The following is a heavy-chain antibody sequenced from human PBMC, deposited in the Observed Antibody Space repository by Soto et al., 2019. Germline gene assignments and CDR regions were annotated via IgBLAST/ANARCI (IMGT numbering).Heavy chain of an antibody. D-gene: IGHD6-19*01. CDR1: GYTFIAYY. V-gene: IGHV1-2*02. J-gene: IGHJ4*02. CDR2: INPDSGAT. Sequence: ASVKVSCKASGYTFIAYYIHWVRQAPGQGLEWMGWINPDSGATNYAQKFQGRVTMTSDTSISAASMELSRLRSDDTAAYYCARDRGSGWYDNFDYWGQGTLVTVSS. CDR3: ARDRGSGWYDNFDY.